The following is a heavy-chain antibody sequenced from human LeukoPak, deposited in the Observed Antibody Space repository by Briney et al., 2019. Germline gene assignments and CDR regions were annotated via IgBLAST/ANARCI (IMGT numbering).Heavy chain of an antibody. CDR2: IRYDGSSA. J-gene: IGHJ5*02. CDR3: AKSDWFDP. Sequence: GESLRLSCVTSGFTFKNYWMSWLRQAPGKGLVWVSRIRYDGSSATYAESVKGRFTISRDNARNTLYLQMNSLRVDDTGVYYCAKSDWFDPCGRGILVTVSS. V-gene: IGHV3-74*01. CDR1: GFTFKNYW.